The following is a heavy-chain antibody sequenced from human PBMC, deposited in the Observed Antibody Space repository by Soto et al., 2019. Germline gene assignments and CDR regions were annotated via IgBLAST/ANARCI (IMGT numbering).Heavy chain of an antibody. CDR2: IYTSGST. V-gene: IGHV4-4*07. CDR3: VRDKCGSYDDAFDI. Sequence: QVQLQESGPGLVKPSETLSLTCTVSGASISSSYWSWIRQPAGKGLEWIGRIYTSGSTNYNPSLKSRLTMSGDTSRNQCSLKLTSVTAADTAFYYCVRDKCGSYDDAFDIWGQGTMVTVSS. CDR1: GASISSSY. D-gene: IGHD1-26*01. J-gene: IGHJ3*02.